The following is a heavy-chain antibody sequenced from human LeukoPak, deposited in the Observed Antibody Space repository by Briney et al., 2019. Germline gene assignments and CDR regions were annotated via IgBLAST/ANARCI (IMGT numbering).Heavy chain of an antibody. V-gene: IGHV3-48*03. CDR2: ISKSGNSGTTI. CDR1: GFIFSSYV. Sequence: GGSLRLSCAASGFIFSSYVADWVRQAPGKGLEWVAYISKSGNSGTTIYYADSVKGRFTISRDNAKNSVYLQMNNLRDEDTAVYYCASLWILTSAWGRGTLVTVSS. CDR3: ASLWILTSA. J-gene: IGHJ5*02. D-gene: IGHD2-21*01.